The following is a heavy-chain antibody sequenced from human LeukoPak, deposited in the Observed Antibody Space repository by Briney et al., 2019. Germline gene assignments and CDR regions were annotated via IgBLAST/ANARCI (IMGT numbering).Heavy chain of an antibody. CDR2: IYSSGTT. J-gene: IGHJ1*01. CDR1: GGSITNYY. D-gene: IGHD3-22*01. V-gene: IGHV4-59*08. Sequence: SETLSLTCTVSGGSITNYYWNWIRQPPGKGLEWIGFIYSSGTTNYNPSLKSRVTISVDTSKNQFSLKLSSVTAADTAVYYCARHSRSRTYYYGSSAIDSWGQGTLVTVSS. CDR3: ARHSRSRTYYYGSSAIDS.